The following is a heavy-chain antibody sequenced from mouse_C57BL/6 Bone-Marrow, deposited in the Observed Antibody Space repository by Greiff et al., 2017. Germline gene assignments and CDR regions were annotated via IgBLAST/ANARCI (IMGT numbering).Heavy chain of an antibody. V-gene: IGHV1-55*01. CDR3: ARGGIYYYGSSLAWFAY. CDR1: GYTFTSYW. CDR2: IYPGSGST. Sequence: QVQLQQPGAELVKPGASVKMSCKASGYTFTSYWITWVKQRPGQGLGWIGDIYPGSGSTNYNEKFKSKATLTVDTSSSTAYMQLSSLTSEDAAVYYCARGGIYYYGSSLAWFAYWGQGTLVTVSA. D-gene: IGHD1-1*01. J-gene: IGHJ3*01.